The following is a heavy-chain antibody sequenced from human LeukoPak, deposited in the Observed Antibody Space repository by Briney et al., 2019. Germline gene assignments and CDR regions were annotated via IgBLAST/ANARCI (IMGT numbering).Heavy chain of an antibody. Sequence: GASVKVSCKASGYTFTGYYMHWVRQAPGQGLEWMGWINPNSGGTNYAQKFQGWVTMTRDTSISTAYMELSRLRSDDTAVYYCAREENVPSRDYYYYYGMDVWGQGTTVTVSS. V-gene: IGHV1-2*04. CDR2: INPNSGGT. CDR1: GYTFTGYY. D-gene: IGHD3-16*01. CDR3: AREENVPSRDYYYYYGMDV. J-gene: IGHJ6*02.